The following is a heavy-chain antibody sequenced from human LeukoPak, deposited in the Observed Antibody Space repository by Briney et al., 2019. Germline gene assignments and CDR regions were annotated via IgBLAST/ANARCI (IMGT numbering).Heavy chain of an antibody. CDR3: SLGGWLRVGY. D-gene: IGHD5-24*01. V-gene: IGHV3-15*01. CDR1: GFTFSNAW. CDR2: IKSKTDGGTT. Sequence: GGSLRLSCAASGFTFSNAWMSWVRQAPGKGLEWVCRIKSKTDGGTTDYAAPVKGRFTISRDDSKNTLYLQMNSLKIEDTAVYYCSLGGWLRVGYWGQGTLVTVSS. J-gene: IGHJ4*02.